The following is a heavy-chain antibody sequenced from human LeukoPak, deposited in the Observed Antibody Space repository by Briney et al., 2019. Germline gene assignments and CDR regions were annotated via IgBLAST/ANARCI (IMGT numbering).Heavy chain of an antibody. V-gene: IGHV1-69*05. J-gene: IGHJ1*01. CDR3: AKPKYYYDSSAEYFQH. Sequence: ASVKVSCKASGGTFSSYAISWVRQAPGQGLEWMGRVIPIFGTANYAQKFQGRVTITTDESTSTAYMELSSLRSEDTAVYYCAKPKYYYDSSAEYFQHWGTLVTVSS. CDR2: VIPIFGTA. CDR1: GGTFSSYA. D-gene: IGHD3-22*01.